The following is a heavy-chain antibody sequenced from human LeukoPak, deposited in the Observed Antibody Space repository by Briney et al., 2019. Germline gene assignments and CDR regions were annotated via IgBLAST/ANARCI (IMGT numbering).Heavy chain of an antibody. Sequence: SETLSLTCTVSGGSISSYYWSWIRQPPGKGLEWIGEINHSGSTNYNPSLKSRVTISVDTSKNQFSLKLSSVTAADTAVYYCARHAKLGTTRFPYDYYYMDVWGKGTTVTISS. J-gene: IGHJ6*03. CDR1: GGSISSYY. CDR3: ARHAKLGTTRFPYDYYYMDV. V-gene: IGHV4-34*01. D-gene: IGHD1-1*01. CDR2: INHSGST.